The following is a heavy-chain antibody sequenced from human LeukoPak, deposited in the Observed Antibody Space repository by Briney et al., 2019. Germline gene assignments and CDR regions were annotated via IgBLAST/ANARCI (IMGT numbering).Heavy chain of an antibody. CDR2: IYHSGST. CDR1: GGSISSGGYY. J-gene: IGHJ6*03. CDR3: AGGSREVYYYYMDV. V-gene: IGHV4-30-2*01. D-gene: IGHD1-26*01. Sequence: SETLSLTCTVSGGSISSGGYYWSWIRQPPGKGLEWIGYIYHSGSTYYNPSLKSRVTISVDRSKNQFSLKLSSVTAADTAVYYCAGGSREVYYYYMDVWGKGTTVTVSS.